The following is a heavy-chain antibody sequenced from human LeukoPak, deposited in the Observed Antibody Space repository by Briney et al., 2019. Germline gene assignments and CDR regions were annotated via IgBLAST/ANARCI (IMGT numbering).Heavy chain of an antibody. CDR3: AKGGYSGLDAFDI. CDR1: GFTFSSYW. J-gene: IGHJ3*02. D-gene: IGHD5-12*01. CDR2: INTDGSST. Sequence: GGSLRLSCAASGFTFSSYWMHWVRQAPGKGLVWVSRINTDGSSTSYADSVKGRFTISRDNAKNTLYLQMNSLRAEDTALYYCAKGGYSGLDAFDIWGQGTMVTVSS. V-gene: IGHV3-74*01.